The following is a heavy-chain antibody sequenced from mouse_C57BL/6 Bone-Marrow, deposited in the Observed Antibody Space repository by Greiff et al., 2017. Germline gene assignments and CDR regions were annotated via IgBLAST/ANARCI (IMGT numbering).Heavy chain of an antibody. CDR2: IYPRSGNT. D-gene: IGHD2-12*01. J-gene: IGHJ2*01. Sequence: QVQLKQSGAELARPGASVKLSCKASGYTFTSYGISWVKQSPGQGLEWIGEIYPRSGNTYYNEKFKGKATLTADKSSSTVYLELRSLTSEDSAVFFGARSRFGSGSYCYAMDYWGQGTTVTVSS. V-gene: IGHV1-81*01. CDR3: ARSRFGSGSYCYAMDY. CDR1: GYTFTSYG.